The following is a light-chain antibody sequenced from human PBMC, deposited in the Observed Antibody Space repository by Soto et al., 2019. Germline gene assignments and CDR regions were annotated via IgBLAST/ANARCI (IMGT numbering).Light chain of an antibody. CDR2: GAS. V-gene: IGKV3-20*01. CDR1: QSVGRNF. CDR3: QQYASSPLT. J-gene: IGKJ4*01. Sequence: EIVLTQSPGTLSVSPGERVALSCRASQSVGRNFLAWYQHKPGQAPRLLIHGASTRATGIPDRFSGSGSGTDFSRTISRLEFEGFAVFYCQQYASSPLTFGGGTKVETK.